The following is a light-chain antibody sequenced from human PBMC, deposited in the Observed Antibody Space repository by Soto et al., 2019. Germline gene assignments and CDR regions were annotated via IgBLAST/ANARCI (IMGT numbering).Light chain of an antibody. V-gene: IGKV3-15*01. CDR2: GAS. CDR3: QHYNNWLTWT. CDR1: QTVSSN. J-gene: IGKJ1*01. Sequence: EIVMTQSPATLSVSPGERATLSCRASQTVSSNLAWFQQKPGQAPRLLIYGASTRATGIPARFSGSGSGTEFTLTISSLQSEDFAVYYCQHYNNWLTWTFGQGTKVEVK.